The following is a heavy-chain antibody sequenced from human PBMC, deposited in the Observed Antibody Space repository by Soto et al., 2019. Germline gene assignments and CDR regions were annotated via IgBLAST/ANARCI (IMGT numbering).Heavy chain of an antibody. J-gene: IGHJ4*02. Sequence: GGSLRLSCAASGFTFSNAWMNWVRQAPGKGLEWVGRIKSKTDGGTTDYAAPVKGRFTISRDDSKNTLYLQMNSLKTEDTAVYYCTTEGYCSGGSCYLGTPLDYWGQGTLVTVSS. V-gene: IGHV3-15*07. CDR1: GFTFSNAW. CDR3: TTEGYCSGGSCYLGTPLDY. CDR2: IKSKTDGGTT. D-gene: IGHD2-15*01.